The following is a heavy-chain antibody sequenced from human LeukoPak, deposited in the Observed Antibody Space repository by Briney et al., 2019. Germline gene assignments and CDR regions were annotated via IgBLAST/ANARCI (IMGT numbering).Heavy chain of an antibody. D-gene: IGHD3-22*01. CDR3: ARAGFASGYYYVGGVDY. CDR2: IKQDGSEK. J-gene: IGHJ4*02. Sequence: GGSLRLSCAASGFTFSSYAMSWVRQAPGKGLEWVANIKQDGSEKYYVDSAKGRFTISRDNAKNSLYLQMNSLRAEDTAVYYCARAGFASGYYYVGGVDYWGQGTLVTVSS. CDR1: GFTFSSYA. V-gene: IGHV3-7*01.